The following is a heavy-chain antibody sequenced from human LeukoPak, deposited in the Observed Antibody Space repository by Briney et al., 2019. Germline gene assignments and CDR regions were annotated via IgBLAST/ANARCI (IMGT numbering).Heavy chain of an antibody. CDR2: IISHGSST. Sequence: GGSLRLSCAASGFTFNRYTLHWVRQAPGKGLEYVSAIISHGSSTHYADSVKGRFTVSRDNSKNTLYLQMDSLRAEDTAVYYCAKEKPTTTAFYYWGQGTLVPVSS. D-gene: IGHD4-17*01. V-gene: IGHV3-64*02. CDR3: AKEKPTTTAFYY. CDR1: GFTFNRYT. J-gene: IGHJ4*02.